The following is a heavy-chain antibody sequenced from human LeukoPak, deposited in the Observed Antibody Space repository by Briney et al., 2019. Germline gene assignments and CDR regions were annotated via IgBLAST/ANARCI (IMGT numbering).Heavy chain of an antibody. J-gene: IGHJ4*02. CDR2: ISSNGGTT. CDR1: GFIFSSDA. CDR3: ARSSGYGYYFDY. Sequence: GGSLRLSCAASGFIFSSDAMHWVRQAPGRGREYVSAISSNGGTTHYGNSVKGRFTISRDNSKNTLYLQMGSLRAEDMAVYFCARSSGYGYYFDYWGQGTLVTVSS. V-gene: IGHV3-64*01. D-gene: IGHD3-22*01.